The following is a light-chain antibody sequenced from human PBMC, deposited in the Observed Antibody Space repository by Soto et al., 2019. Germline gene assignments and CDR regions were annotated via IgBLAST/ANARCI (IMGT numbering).Light chain of an antibody. CDR3: NSYTSKSTGV. J-gene: IGLJ1*01. V-gene: IGLV2-14*01. CDR2: EVS. Sequence: QYALTQPASVSGSPGQSITISCTGTSNNVGGYNYVSWYQQHPGKAPKLIIYEVSNRPSGVSNRFSGSKSGNTVSLTISGLQAEDEADYYCNSYTSKSTGVFGTGTKLTAL. CDR1: SNNVGGYNY.